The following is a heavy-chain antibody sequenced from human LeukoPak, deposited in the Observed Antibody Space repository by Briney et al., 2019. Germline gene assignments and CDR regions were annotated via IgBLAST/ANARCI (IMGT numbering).Heavy chain of an antibody. D-gene: IGHD3-22*01. CDR1: GGSISSSSYY. CDR2: IYLSGST. V-gene: IGHV4-39*07. J-gene: IGHJ4*02. Sequence: PSETLSLTCTVSGGSISSSSYYWGWIRQPPGKGLEWIGSIYLSGSTYYNPSLKSRVTISVDTSKNQFSLKLSSVTAADTAIYYCARENPSGYYNRPIDYWGQGTLVTVSS. CDR3: ARENPSGYYNRPIDY.